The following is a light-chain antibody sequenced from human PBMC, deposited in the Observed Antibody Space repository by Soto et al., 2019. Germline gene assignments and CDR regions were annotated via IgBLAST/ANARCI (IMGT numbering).Light chain of an antibody. CDR2: DDN. CDR3: GTWDSSLSAYV. J-gene: IGLJ1*01. CDR1: SSNY. Sequence: QSVLTQPPSVSAAPGQKVTISCSGSSSNYVSWYQQLPGTAPKLLIYDDNKRPSGIPDRLSGSKSGTSATLGITGLQTGDEDDYYCGTWDSSLSAYVFGTGTKLTVL. V-gene: IGLV1-51*01.